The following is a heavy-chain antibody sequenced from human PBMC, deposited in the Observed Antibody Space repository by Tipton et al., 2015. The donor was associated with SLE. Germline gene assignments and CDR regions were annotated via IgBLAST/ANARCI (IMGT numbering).Heavy chain of an antibody. J-gene: IGHJ4*02. V-gene: IGHV4-59*01. CDR3: ARESSWDPLFDY. CDR1: GGSISSYY. Sequence: TLSLTCTVSGGSISSYYWSWIRQPPGKGLEWIGYIYYSGRTNYNPSLKSRVTISVDTSKNQFSLKLSSVTAAGTAVYYCARESSWDPLFDYWGQGPLVTVSS. D-gene: IGHD6-13*01. CDR2: IYYSGRT.